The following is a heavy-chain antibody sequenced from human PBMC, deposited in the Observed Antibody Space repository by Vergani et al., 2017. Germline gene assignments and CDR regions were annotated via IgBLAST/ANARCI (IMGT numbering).Heavy chain of an antibody. J-gene: IGHJ3*02. Sequence: QLQLQESGPGLVKPSETLSLTCTVSGGSISSSSYYWGWIRQPPGKGLEWIGSIYYSGSTYYNPSLKSRVTISVDTSKNQFSLKLSSVTAADTAVYYCARVPSLPRICAFDIWGQGTVVTVSS. V-gene: IGHV4-39*01. CDR1: GGSISSSSYY. CDR2: IYYSGST. CDR3: ARVPSLPRICAFDI.